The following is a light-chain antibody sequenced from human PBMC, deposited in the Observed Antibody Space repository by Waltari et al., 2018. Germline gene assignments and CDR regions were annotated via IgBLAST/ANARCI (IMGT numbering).Light chain of an antibody. V-gene: IGKV2D-29*01. Sequence: DIVMTQTPLSLSVIPGQPASISCKSSQSLRRSDGKTFLDWYLQKPGQPPQLLMYEVSNRFSGVPDRFIGSGSGTDFTLKISRVEAEDVGVYYCMQTLQFPITFGQGTRLEIK. CDR2: EVS. CDR3: MQTLQFPIT. J-gene: IGKJ5*01. CDR1: QSLRRSDGKTF.